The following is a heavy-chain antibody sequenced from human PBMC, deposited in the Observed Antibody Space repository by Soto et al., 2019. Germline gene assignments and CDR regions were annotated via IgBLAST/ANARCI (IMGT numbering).Heavy chain of an antibody. J-gene: IGHJ5*01. CDR1: GFTFRSYS. V-gene: IGHV3-48*01. Sequence: GGSLRLSCAASGFTFRSYSMNWVRQAPGKGLDWISYISASTTSIYYADSVQGRFTISRDNAKNSLFLQMNSLRAEASGIYFCVKGNYAKRIDSWGQGTRVTVSS. CDR2: ISASTTSI. CDR3: VKGNYAKRIDS. D-gene: IGHD3-16*01.